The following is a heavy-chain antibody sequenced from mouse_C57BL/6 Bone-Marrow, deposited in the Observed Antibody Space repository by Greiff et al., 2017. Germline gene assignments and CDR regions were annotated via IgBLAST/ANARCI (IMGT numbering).Heavy chain of an antibody. CDR2: IDPSDSYT. CDR3: ARPEYYGSVDC. D-gene: IGHD1-1*01. CDR1: GYTFTSYW. V-gene: IGHV1-69*01. Sequence: VQLQQSGAELVMPGASVKLSCKASGYTFTSYWMHWVKQRPGQGLEWIGEIDPSDSYTNYNQKFKGKSTLTVDKSSSTAYMQLSSLTSEDSAVYYCARPEYYGSVDCWGQGTTLTVSS. J-gene: IGHJ2*01.